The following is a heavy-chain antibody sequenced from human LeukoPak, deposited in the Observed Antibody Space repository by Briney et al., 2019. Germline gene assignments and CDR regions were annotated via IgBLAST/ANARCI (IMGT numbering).Heavy chain of an antibody. D-gene: IGHD6-13*01. CDR1: GFTFSSYE. V-gene: IGHV3-48*03. Sequence: GGSLRLSCAASGFTFSSYEMNWVRQAPGKGLEWVSYISGTGSTRYYADSVKGRFTISRDNAKNSLYLQMNSLRAEDTALYYCARVEQQLVRGCWGQGTLVTVSS. J-gene: IGHJ4*02. CDR3: ARVEQQLVRGC. CDR2: ISGTGSTR.